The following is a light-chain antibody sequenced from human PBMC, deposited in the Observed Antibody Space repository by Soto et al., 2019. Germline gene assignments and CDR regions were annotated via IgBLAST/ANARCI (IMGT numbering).Light chain of an antibody. CDR3: QQYVSAPLT. V-gene: IGKV3-20*01. CDR2: GAS. Sequence: EIVLTQSPGTLSLSPGERATLSCRASQSVSSNYLAWYQQKPGQAPRLLIYGASSRATGIPDRFSGSGSGTDFTLTISSLEPEDFAVYHCQQYVSAPLTFGGGTKVEIK. CDR1: QSVSSNY. J-gene: IGKJ4*01.